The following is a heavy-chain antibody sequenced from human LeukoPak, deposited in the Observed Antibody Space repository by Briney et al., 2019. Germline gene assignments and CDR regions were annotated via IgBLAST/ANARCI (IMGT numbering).Heavy chain of an antibody. V-gene: IGHV3-48*03. CDR1: GFTFSSYE. Sequence: PGGSLRLSCAASGFTFSSYEMNWVRQAPGKGLEWVSYISSSGSTIYYADSVKGRFTISRDNAKNSLYLQMNSLRAEDTAVYYCAPQGGEAYDYVWGSYTYYFDYWGQGTLVTVSS. CDR2: ISSSGSTI. CDR3: APQGGEAYDYVWGSYTYYFDY. D-gene: IGHD3-16*01. J-gene: IGHJ4*02.